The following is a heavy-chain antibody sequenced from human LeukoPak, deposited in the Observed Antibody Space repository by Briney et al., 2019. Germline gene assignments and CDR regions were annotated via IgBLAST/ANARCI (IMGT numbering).Heavy chain of an antibody. CDR2: IYHSGST. Sequence: PSETLSLTCAVSGYSISSGYYWGWLRPPPGKGLEWSGRIYHSGSTYYNPSLKSRVTISVDTSKNQFSLKLSSVTAADTAVYYCASRLPTTVTTGDSTDYWGQGTLVTVSS. D-gene: IGHD4-11*01. V-gene: IGHV4-38-2*01. CDR3: ASRLPTTVTTGDSTDY. CDR1: GYSISSGYY. J-gene: IGHJ4*02.